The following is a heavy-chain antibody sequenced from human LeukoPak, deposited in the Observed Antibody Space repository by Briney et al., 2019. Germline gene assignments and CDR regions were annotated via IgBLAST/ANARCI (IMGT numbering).Heavy chain of an antibody. V-gene: IGHV3-30*18. CDR2: ISYDGGTQ. J-gene: IGHJ4*02. Sequence: GGSLRLSCAGSGGFTFSGFGMHWVRQAPGKGLEWVALISYDGGTQYYADSVKGRFTISRDNAKNSLYLQMNSLRAEDTALYYCAKGRGYNYGYIFGYFDYWGQGTLVTVSS. D-gene: IGHD5-18*01. CDR1: GGFTFSGFG. CDR3: AKGRGYNYGYIFGYFDY.